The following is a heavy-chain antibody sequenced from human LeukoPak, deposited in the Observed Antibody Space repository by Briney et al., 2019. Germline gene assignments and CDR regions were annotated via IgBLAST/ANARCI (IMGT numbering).Heavy chain of an antibody. CDR2: INHSGST. J-gene: IGHJ4*02. V-gene: IGHV4-34*01. D-gene: IGHD6-13*01. Sequence: PSETLSLTCAVYGGSFSGYYWSWIRQPPGKGLEWIGEINHSGSTNYNPSLKSRVTISVDTSKNQFSLKLSSVTAADTAVYYCARVFIRYSSSSELDDWGQGTLVTVSS. CDR3: ARVFIRYSSSSELDD. CDR1: GGSFSGYY.